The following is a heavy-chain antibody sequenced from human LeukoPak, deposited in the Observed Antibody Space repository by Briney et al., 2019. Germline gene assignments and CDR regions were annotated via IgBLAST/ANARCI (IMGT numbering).Heavy chain of an antibody. V-gene: IGHV3-74*01. CDR2: INSYGSST. J-gene: IGHJ4*02. CDR3: ARDFWSASGSGPFDY. D-gene: IGHD3-10*01. Sequence: GGSLRLSCAASGFTFSSYWMHWVRQAPGKGLVWVSRINSYGSSTSYADSVKGRFTISRDNAKNTLYLQMNSLRAEDTAVYYCARDFWSASGSGPFDYWGQGTLVTVSS. CDR1: GFTFSSYW.